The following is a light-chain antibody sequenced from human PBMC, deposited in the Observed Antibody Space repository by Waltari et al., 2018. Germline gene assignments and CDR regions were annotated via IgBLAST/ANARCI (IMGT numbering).Light chain of an antibody. J-gene: IGLJ2*01. CDR2: ENK. Sequence: FMMTQPHPVSGSPGPTVTTSCPRISGSIANNSVQWLQQPPGSSPATVLYENKLRPSGVPDRFSGSIDSSSNSASLTISGLKIDDEGDYYCQSYDNSNLAVFGAGTKLTVL. V-gene: IGLV6-57*01. CDR3: QSYDNSNLAV. CDR1: SGSIANNS.